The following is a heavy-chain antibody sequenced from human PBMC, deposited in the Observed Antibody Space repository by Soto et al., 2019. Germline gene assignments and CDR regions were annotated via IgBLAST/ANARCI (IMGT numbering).Heavy chain of an antibody. Sequence: GGSLRLSCAASGFTFSNAWMSWVRQAPGKGLEWVGRIKSKTDGGTTDYAAPVKGRFTISRDDSKNTLYLQMNSLKTEDTAVYYCTRLSGYCSGGSCYAFDYWGQGTLVTVSS. CDR3: TRLSGYCSGGSCYAFDY. CDR1: GFTFSNAW. V-gene: IGHV3-15*01. CDR2: IKSKTDGGTT. J-gene: IGHJ4*02. D-gene: IGHD2-15*01.